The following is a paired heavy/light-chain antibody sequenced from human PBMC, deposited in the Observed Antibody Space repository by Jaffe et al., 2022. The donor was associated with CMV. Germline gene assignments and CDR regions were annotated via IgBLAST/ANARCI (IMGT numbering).Light chain of an antibody. CDR1: VLAKKY. V-gene: IGLV3-27*01. CDR2: KDT. Sequence: SDELTQPSSVSVSPGQTATITCSGNVLAKKYARWLQQRPGQAPVVLIYKDTERPSGIPERFSGSSSGTTLTLTISGAQVEDEADYYCYAAADNIWVFGTGTKLTVL. J-gene: IGLJ3*02. CDR3: YAAADNIWV.
Heavy chain of an antibody. CDR3: ARGARRSSGSETYWRWGLPPRDSPPVYETDY. V-gene: IGHV1-2*02. D-gene: IGHD3-10*01. CDR1: GYTFTSHY. CDR2: SSPSSGTT. Sequence: QVQLVQSGAEVKKPGASVKVSCRASGYTFTSHYLHWVRQAPGQGLEWMGWSSPSSGTTKYAQKFQVRVTLTRDTSINTAYMELRGLTSDDTALYYCARGARRSSGSETYWRWGLPPRDSPPVYETDYWGQGTLVTVSP. J-gene: IGHJ4*02.